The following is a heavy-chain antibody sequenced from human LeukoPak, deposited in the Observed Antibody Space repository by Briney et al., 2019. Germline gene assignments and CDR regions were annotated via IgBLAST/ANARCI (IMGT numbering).Heavy chain of an antibody. CDR1: GYTFTGYY. V-gene: IGHV1-2*02. J-gene: IGHJ4*02. D-gene: IGHD5-24*01. CDR2: INPNSGGT. Sequence: ASVKVSCKASGYTFTGYYIHWVRQAPGQGLEWMGWINPNSGGTNYAQKFQGRVTMTRDTSISTAYMELSRLRSDDTAVYYCARAPRWLQPFDYWGQGTLVTVSS. CDR3: ARAPRWLQPFDY.